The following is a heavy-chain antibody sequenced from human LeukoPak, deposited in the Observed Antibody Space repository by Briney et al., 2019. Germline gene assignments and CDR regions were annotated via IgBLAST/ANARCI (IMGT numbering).Heavy chain of an antibody. CDR3: ARVEMATITN. J-gene: IGHJ4*02. CDR2: IYYSGST. V-gene: IGHV4-59*01. CDR1: GGSISSYY. D-gene: IGHD5-24*01. Sequence: KPSETLSLTCTVSGGSISSYYWSWIRQPAGKGLEWIGYIYYSGSTNYNPSLKSRVTISVDTSKNQFSLKLSSVTAADTAVYYCARVEMATITNWGQGTLVTVSS.